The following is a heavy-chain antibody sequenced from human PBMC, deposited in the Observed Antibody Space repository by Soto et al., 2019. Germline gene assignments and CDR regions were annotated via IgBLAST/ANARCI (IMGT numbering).Heavy chain of an antibody. Sequence: EVQLVETGGGLIQPGGSLRLSCAASGFTVSSNYMSWVRQAPGKGLEWVSVLYSGGDTYFADSVKGRFTISRDNSKNTLYLLMKSLRAEDTAVYYCATLVAGGWFDPWGQGTLVTVSS. CDR3: ATLVAGGWFDP. CDR2: LYSGGDT. V-gene: IGHV3-53*02. CDR1: GFTVSSNY. D-gene: IGHD2-15*01. J-gene: IGHJ5*02.